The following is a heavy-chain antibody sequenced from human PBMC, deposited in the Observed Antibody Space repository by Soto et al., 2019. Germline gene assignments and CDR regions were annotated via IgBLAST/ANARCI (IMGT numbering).Heavy chain of an antibody. Sequence: SETLSLTCAVYGGSFSGYYWSWIRQPPGKGLEWIGEINHSGSTNYNPSLKSRVTISVDTSKNQFSLKLSSVTAADTAVYYCARLPGSSSWYEEDYYGMDVWGQGTTVT. V-gene: IGHV4-34*01. CDR2: INHSGST. CDR3: ARLPGSSSWYEEDYYGMDV. J-gene: IGHJ6*02. D-gene: IGHD6-13*01. CDR1: GGSFSGYY.